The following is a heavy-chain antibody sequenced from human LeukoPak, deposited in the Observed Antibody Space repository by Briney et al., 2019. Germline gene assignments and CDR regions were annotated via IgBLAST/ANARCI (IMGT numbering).Heavy chain of an antibody. V-gene: IGHV3-20*04. D-gene: IGHD6-19*01. CDR2: INWKGGIT. CDR1: GFKFGDYG. CDR3: ARAEMTGSSGWYGDFDI. J-gene: IGHJ3*02. Sequence: GGSLRLSCAASGFKFGDYGMSWVRQVPGKGLEWVSGINWKGGITTYGDSVKGRFTISRDNAKNSLYLQMNSLRAEDTALYYCARAEMTGSSGWYGDFDIWGQGTMVTVSS.